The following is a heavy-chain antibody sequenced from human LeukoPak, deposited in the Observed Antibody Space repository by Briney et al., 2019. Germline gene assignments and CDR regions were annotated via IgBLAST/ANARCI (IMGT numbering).Heavy chain of an antibody. V-gene: IGHV1-18*01. CDR2: ISGNNDNP. J-gene: IGHJ4*02. CDR3: ARDGTSTDDY. D-gene: IGHD2-2*01. Sequence: ASVRVSCKASGYTFSNFGISWVRQAPGQGLEWMGWISGNNDNPNYGQKFQGRFTVTSDSSTRTAYMELKRLRSDDTAVYYCARDGTSTDDYWGQGTLVTVSS. CDR1: GYTFSNFG.